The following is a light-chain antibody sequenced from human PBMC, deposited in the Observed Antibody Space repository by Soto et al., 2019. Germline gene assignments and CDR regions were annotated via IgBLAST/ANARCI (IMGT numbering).Light chain of an antibody. Sequence: EMVLTQSPGTLSLSPGESASLSCRASQSVSGSYLAWYQQKPGQAPRLLIYGASSRATGIPDRFSGSGSGTDFTLTIARLEPEDFAVYYCQEYDGAPITFGLGTRLEIK. CDR3: QEYDGAPIT. V-gene: IGKV3-20*01. J-gene: IGKJ5*01. CDR1: QSVSGSY. CDR2: GAS.